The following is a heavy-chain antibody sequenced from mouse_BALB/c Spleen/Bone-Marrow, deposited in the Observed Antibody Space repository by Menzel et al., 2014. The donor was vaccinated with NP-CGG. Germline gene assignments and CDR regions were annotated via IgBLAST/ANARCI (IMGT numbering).Heavy chain of an antibody. CDR1: GFTFSSFG. V-gene: IGHV5-17*02. CDR2: ISSGSSTI. CDR3: ARSGSSSGYFDY. J-gene: IGHJ2*01. Sequence: EVKLVESGGGLVQPGGSRKLSCAASGFTFSSFGMHWVRQAPEKGLEWVACISSGSSTIYYADTVMGRFTISRDNPKNTLFLQMTSLRSEDTAMYYCARSGSSSGYFDYWGQGTTLTVSS. D-gene: IGHD1-1*01.